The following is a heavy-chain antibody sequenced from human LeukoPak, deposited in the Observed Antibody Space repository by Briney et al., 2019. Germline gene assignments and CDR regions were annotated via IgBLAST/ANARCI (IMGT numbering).Heavy chain of an antibody. CDR1: GYSFTSYW. V-gene: IGHV5-51*01. D-gene: IGHD3-3*01. CDR2: IYPGDSDT. CDR3: ARQFRFLEWLLYRAAFDI. J-gene: IGHJ3*02. Sequence: GESLKISCKGSGYSFTSYWIGWVRQMPGKGLEWMGIIYPGDSDTRYSPSFQGQVTISADKSISTAYLQWSSLKASDTAMYYCARQFRFLEWLLYRAAFDIWGQGTMVTVSS.